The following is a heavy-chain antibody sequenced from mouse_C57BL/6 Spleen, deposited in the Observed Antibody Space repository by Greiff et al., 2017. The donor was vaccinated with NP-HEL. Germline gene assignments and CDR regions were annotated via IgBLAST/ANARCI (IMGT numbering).Heavy chain of an antibody. D-gene: IGHD2-3*01. J-gene: IGHJ2*01. CDR2: INPSTGGT. V-gene: IGHV1-42*01. Sequence: VQLQQSGPELVKPGASVKISCKASGYSFTGYYMNWVKQSPEKSLEWIGEINPSTGGTTYNQKFKAKATLTVDKSSSTAYMQLKSLTSEDSAVYYCASHDGYYSYFDYWGQGTTLTVSS. CDR3: ASHDGYYSYFDY. CDR1: GYSFTGYY.